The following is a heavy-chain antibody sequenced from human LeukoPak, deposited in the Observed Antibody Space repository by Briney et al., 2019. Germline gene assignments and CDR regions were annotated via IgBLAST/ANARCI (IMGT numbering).Heavy chain of an antibody. D-gene: IGHD2-21*01. CDR3: ARDDSRGFAY. CDR1: GFTFSSYW. CDR2: INNDGSST. Sequence: GGSLRLSCAASGFTFSSYWMHWVRQAPGKGLVWVSRINNDGSSTSYADSVKGRFTISRDNAKNTLYLQINSLRAEDTAVYYCARDDSRGFAYWGQGTLVTVSS. V-gene: IGHV3-74*01. J-gene: IGHJ4*02.